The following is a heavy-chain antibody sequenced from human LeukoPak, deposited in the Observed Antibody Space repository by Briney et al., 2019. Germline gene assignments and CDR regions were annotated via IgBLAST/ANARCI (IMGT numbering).Heavy chain of an antibody. D-gene: IGHD3-22*01. CDR1: GYTFTSYD. CDR2: MNPNSGNT. J-gene: IGHJ4*02. V-gene: IGHV1-8*01. CDR3: ARFGDSSGYYYDPLDY. Sequence: ASVKVSCKASGYTFTSYDINWVRQATGQGLEWMGWMNPNSGNTGYAQKFQGRVTMTRNTSISTAYMELSSLRSDDTAVYYCARFGDSSGYYYDPLDYWGQGTLVTVSS.